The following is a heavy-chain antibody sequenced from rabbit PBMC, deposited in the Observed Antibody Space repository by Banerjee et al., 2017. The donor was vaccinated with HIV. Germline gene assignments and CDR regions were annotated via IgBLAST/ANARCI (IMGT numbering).Heavy chain of an antibody. CDR2: IYAGSSGST. J-gene: IGHJ4*01. V-gene: IGHV1S45*01. CDR3: ARDLAGVIGWNFNL. CDR1: GFTISSGYD. D-gene: IGHD4-1*01. Sequence: QEQLVESGGGLVQPEGSLTLTCTASGFTISSGYDMCWVRQAPGKGLEWIACIYAGSSGSTYYATWAKGRFNISKTSSTTVTLQMTSLTAADTATYLCARDLAGVIGWNFNLWGPGTLVTVS.